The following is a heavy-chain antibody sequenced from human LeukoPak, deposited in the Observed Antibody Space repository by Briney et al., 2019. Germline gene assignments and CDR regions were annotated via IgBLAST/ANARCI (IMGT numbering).Heavy chain of an antibody. CDR1: GFTFSNYA. V-gene: IGHV3-23*01. CDR2: LSGDYGLT. J-gene: IGHJ6*03. CDR3: ARSEAGYHYYIGV. Sequence: GGSLRLSCAASGFTFSNYAMIWVRQAPGKGLECVSTLSGDYGLTYNADSVKSRFTISRDNSKNTLYLQMSNVRPEDTAIYYCARSEAGYHYYIGVWGKGTTVTVSS. D-gene: IGHD1-14*01.